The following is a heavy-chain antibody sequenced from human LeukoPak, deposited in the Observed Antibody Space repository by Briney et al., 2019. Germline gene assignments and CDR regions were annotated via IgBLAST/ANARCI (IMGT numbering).Heavy chain of an antibody. CDR2: ISAYNGNT. D-gene: IGHD3-3*01. CDR3: ARVRAITIFGVAIARFGPFDY. V-gene: IGHV1-18*01. Sequence: ASVKVSCKASGYTFTSYGISWVRQAPVQGLEWMGWISAYNGNTNYAQKLQGRVTMTTDTSTGTAYMELRSLTSDDTAMFYCARVRAITIFGVAIARFGPFDYWGQGTLVTVSS. J-gene: IGHJ4*02. CDR1: GYTFTSYG.